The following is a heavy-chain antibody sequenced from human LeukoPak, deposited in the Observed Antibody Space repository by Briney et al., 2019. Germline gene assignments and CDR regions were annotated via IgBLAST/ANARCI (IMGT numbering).Heavy chain of an antibody. J-gene: IGHJ6*02. Sequence: GGSLRLSCSASGFPFSSYAMHWVRQAPGKGLEYVSAISDSGGSTYYADSVKGRFTISRDNSKNTLYLQMSSLRAEDTAVYFCERGYSFGPYGMDVWGQGTTVTVSS. CDR1: GFPFSSYA. V-gene: IGHV3-64D*09. CDR2: ISDSGGST. CDR3: ERGYSFGPYGMDV. D-gene: IGHD2-15*01.